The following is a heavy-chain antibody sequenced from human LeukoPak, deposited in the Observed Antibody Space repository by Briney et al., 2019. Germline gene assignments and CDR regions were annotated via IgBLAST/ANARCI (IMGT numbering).Heavy chain of an antibody. J-gene: IGHJ4*02. CDR2: ISAYNGNT. D-gene: IGHD6-19*01. V-gene: IGHV1-18*01. CDR3: ARGFVGYSSGGAFDY. Sequence: ASVKVSCKACGYTFTSYGISWVRQAPGQGLEWMGWISAYNGNTNYAQKLQGRVTITADESTSTAYMELSSLRSEDTAVYYCARGFVGYSSGGAFDYWGQGTLVTVSS. CDR1: GYTFTSYG.